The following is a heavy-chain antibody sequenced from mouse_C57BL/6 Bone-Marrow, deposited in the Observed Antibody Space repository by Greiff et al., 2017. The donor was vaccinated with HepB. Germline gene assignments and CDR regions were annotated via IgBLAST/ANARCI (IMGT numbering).Heavy chain of an antibody. CDR3: TTDYYCSSYRYYAMDY. CDR1: GFNIKDYY. J-gene: IGHJ4*01. Sequence: VQLQQSGAELVRPGASVKLSCTASGFNIKDYYMHWVKQRPEQGLEWIGRIDPEDGDTEYAPKFQGKATMTADTSSNTAYLQLSSLTSEDTAVYYCTTDYYCSSYRYYAMDYWGQGTSVTVSS. CDR2: IDPEDGDT. V-gene: IGHV14-1*01. D-gene: IGHD1-1*01.